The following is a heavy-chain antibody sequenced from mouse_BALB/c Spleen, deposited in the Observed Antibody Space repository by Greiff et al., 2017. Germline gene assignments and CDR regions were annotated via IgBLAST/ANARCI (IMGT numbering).Heavy chain of an antibody. Sequence: VQLQQPGAELVTPGASVKLSCKASGYTFTSYWMHWVKQRPGQGLEWIGAIYPGNSDTSYNQKFKGKAKLTAVTSTSTAYMELSSLTNEDSAVYYCTGGGYPFGYWGQGTTLTVSS. D-gene: IGHD2-2*01. V-gene: IGHV1-5*01. J-gene: IGHJ2*01. CDR2: IYPGNSDT. CDR1: GYTFTSYW. CDR3: TGGGYPFGY.